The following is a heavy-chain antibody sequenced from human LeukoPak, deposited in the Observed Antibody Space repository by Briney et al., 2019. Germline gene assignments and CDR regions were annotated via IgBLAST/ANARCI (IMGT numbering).Heavy chain of an antibody. CDR1: GGSFSGYY. CDR3: ARGVEGRD. CDR2: INHSGST. V-gene: IGHV4-34*01. J-gene: IGHJ4*02. Sequence: SETLSLTCAVYGGSFSGYYWSWIRQPPGKGLEWIGEINHSGSTNYNPSLNSRVTISVDTSKNQFSLKVSSVTAADTAVYYCARGVEGRDWGQGTLVTVSS.